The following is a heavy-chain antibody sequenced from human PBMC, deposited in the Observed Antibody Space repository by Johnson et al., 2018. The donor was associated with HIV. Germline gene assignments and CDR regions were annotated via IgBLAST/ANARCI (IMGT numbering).Heavy chain of an antibody. V-gene: IGHV3-20*04. CDR1: GFTFDDYG. CDR2: INWNGGST. J-gene: IGHJ3*02. CDR3: ARDRRPNYYGSDPNAFDI. Sequence: MQLVESGGGVVRPGGSLRLSCAAAGFTFDDYGMSWVRLAPGKGLEWVSGINWNGGSTGYADSVTGRFSISRDNAKNSLYLQMDSLRAEDTALYSCARDRRPNYYGSDPNAFDIWGQGTMVTVSS. D-gene: IGHD3-10*01.